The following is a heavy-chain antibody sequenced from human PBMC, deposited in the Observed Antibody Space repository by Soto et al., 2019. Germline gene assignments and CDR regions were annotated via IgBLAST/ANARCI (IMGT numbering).Heavy chain of an antibody. CDR3: VRDGTKNLRDRFEP. CDR1: GVSISTYY. D-gene: IGHD1-26*01. V-gene: IGHV4-4*07. CDR2: IDARGNT. Sequence: TLSLTCTVSGVSISTYYWSWIRQPAGKGLEWIGRIDARGNTNYKPSLRSRVTMSVDSSKNQFSLKLRSVTAADTAVYYCVRDGTKNLRDRFEPWGRGILVTAPQ. J-gene: IGHJ5*02.